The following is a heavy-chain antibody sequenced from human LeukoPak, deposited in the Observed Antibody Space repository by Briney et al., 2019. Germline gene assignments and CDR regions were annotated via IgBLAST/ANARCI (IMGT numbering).Heavy chain of an antibody. V-gene: IGHV3-13*01. J-gene: IGHJ3*02. CDR2: IGTAGDT. CDR1: GFTFSSYD. D-gene: IGHD4-23*01. Sequence: PGGSLRLSCAASGFTFSSYDMHWVRQATGKGLEWVSAIGTAGDTYYPGSVKGRFTISRENAKNSLYLQMNSLRAGDTAVYYCARGLRGGNYDAFDIWGQGTMVTVSS. CDR3: ARGLRGGNYDAFDI.